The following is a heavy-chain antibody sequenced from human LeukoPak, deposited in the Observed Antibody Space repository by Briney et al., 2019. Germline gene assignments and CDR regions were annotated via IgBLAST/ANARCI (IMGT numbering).Heavy chain of an antibody. V-gene: IGHV3-53*01. J-gene: IGHJ4*02. Sequence: PGGSLRLSCTVSGFTVSSNSTSWVRQAPGKGLEWVSFIYSDNTHYSDSVTGRFTTSRHNSKHTLYLQINSLRAEDTAVYYCARRAGAYSHPYDYWGQGTLVTVSS. CDR1: GFTVSSNS. CDR2: IYSDNT. D-gene: IGHD4/OR15-4a*01. CDR3: ARRAGAYSHPYDY.